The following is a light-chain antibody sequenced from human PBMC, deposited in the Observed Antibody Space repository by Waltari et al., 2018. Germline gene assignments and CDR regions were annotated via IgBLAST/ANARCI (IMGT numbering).Light chain of an antibody. V-gene: IGKV1-33*01. Sequence: DIRLTQSQSSLSASLGDRVTITCQASQPITNYLNLYQQKVVEAPTLLNHDAATLETGVPSRFSGSQSGTHFTLTIGSLQPEDVATYYCQRYDNLPIFAFGPGTKVDIK. J-gene: IGKJ3*01. CDR1: QPITNY. CDR3: QRYDNLPIFA. CDR2: DAA.